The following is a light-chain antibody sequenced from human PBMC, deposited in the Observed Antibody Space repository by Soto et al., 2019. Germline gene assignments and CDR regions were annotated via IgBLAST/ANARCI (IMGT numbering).Light chain of an antibody. Sequence: DIQMTQSPSSLSASVVDRFTITCRASQSISSYLNWYQQKPGKAPKLLIYAASSLQSGVPSRFSGSGSGTDFTLTISSLQPEDFATYYCQQLNRSFGPGTKVDIK. J-gene: IGKJ3*01. CDR1: QSISSY. CDR2: AAS. V-gene: IGKV1-39*01. CDR3: QQLNRS.